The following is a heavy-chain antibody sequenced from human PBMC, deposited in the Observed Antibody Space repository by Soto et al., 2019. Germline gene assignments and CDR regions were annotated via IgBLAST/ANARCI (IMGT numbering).Heavy chain of an antibody. Sequence: QVQLQQWGTGLLKPSETLSLTCAVYGESFSENYWSWIRQPPGKGLEWIGEINHSGRINYNPSLKSRVAMSGDTSKNQFSLHLRSVTAADTAVYYCARGGSTPMVFRYWGQGTLVTVSS. CDR3: ARGGSTPMVFRY. J-gene: IGHJ4*02. CDR2: INHSGRI. CDR1: GESFSENY. D-gene: IGHD5-18*01. V-gene: IGHV4-34*01.